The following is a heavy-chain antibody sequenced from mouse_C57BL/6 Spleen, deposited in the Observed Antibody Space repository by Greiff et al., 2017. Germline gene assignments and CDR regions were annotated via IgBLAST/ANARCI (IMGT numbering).Heavy chain of an antibody. Sequence: QVHVKQPGAELVRPGSSVKLSCKASGYTFTSYWMHWVKQRPIQGLEWIGNIDPSDSETHYNQKFKDKATLTVDKSSSTAYMQRSSLTSEDSAVYYCARRYYGSSYYSDYWGQGTTLTVSS. CDR3: ARRYYGSSYYSDY. CDR1: GYTFTSYW. CDR2: IDPSDSET. V-gene: IGHV1-52*01. J-gene: IGHJ2*01. D-gene: IGHD1-1*01.